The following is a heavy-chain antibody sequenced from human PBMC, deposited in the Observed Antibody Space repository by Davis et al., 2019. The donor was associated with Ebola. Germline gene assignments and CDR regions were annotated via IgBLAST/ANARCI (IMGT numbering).Heavy chain of an antibody. CDR1: GFTFSSYG. CDR3: AKGLTSRHQLVPCFDY. J-gene: IGHJ4*02. Sequence: PGGSLRPSCAVSGFTFSSYGMHWVRQSPVKGLEWVAVISYDGSNKYFADSVKGRFTISRDNSNNTLYLQMNGLRADDTAFYYCAKGLTSRHQLVPCFDYWGQGTLVTVSS. D-gene: IGHD1-1*01. CDR2: ISYDGSNK. V-gene: IGHV3-30*18.